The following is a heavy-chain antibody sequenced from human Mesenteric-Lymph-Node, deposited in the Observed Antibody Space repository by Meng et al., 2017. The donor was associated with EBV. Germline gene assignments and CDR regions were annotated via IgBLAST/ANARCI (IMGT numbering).Heavy chain of an antibody. Sequence: QVQPVQSGARMKKPWASVKVSCKASGGTFSSYAISWVRQAPGQGLEWMGGIIPIFGTANYAQKFQGRVTITADESTSTAYMELSSLRSEDTAVYYCARGSDYYGSGSYYNWFDPWGQGTLVTVSS. CDR3: ARGSDYYGSGSYYNWFDP. J-gene: IGHJ5*02. CDR2: IIPIFGTA. V-gene: IGHV1-69*01. D-gene: IGHD3-10*01. CDR1: GGTFSSYA.